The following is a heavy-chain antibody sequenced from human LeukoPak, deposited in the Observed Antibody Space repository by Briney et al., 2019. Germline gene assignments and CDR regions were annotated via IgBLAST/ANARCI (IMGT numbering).Heavy chain of an antibody. Sequence: GESLRISYKGSGYSFTSYWISWVRQMPGKGLEWMGRIDPSDSYTNYSPSFQGHVTISADKSISTAYLQWSSLKASDTAMYYCARHSRGYCSSTSCYTYFDYWGQGTLVTVSS. CDR1: GYSFTSYW. V-gene: IGHV5-10-1*01. CDR3: ARHSRGYCSSTSCYTYFDY. D-gene: IGHD2-2*02. J-gene: IGHJ4*02. CDR2: IDPSDSYT.